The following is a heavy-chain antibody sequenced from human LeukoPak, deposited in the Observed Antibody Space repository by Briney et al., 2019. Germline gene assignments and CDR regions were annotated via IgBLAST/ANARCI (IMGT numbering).Heavy chain of an antibody. CDR2: ISWNSGNT. V-gene: IGHV3-9*01. CDR3: AKDGVQYSSSWYWFDP. D-gene: IGHD6-13*01. J-gene: IGHJ5*02. Sequence: GGSLRLSCAASGFTFEDYAMHWVRQAPGKGLEWVSGISWNSGNTGYADSVKGRFTISRDNAKNSLYLQMNSLTAEDTALYYCAKDGVQYSSSWYWFDPWGQGTLVTVSS. CDR1: GFTFEDYA.